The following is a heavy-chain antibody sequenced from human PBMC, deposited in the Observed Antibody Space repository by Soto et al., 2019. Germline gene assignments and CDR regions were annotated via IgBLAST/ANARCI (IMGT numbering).Heavy chain of an antibody. J-gene: IGHJ6*02. Sequence: QLQLQESGPGLVKPSETLSLTCTVSGGSISSSSYYWGWIRQPPGKGLEWIGSIYYSGSTYYNPSLKSRVTISVDTSKNQFSLKLSSVTAADTAVYYCASQKTHGSSWYLDYYYGMDVWGQGTTVTVSS. V-gene: IGHV4-39*01. D-gene: IGHD6-13*01. CDR1: GGSISSSSYY. CDR3: ASQKTHGSSWYLDYYYGMDV. CDR2: IYYSGST.